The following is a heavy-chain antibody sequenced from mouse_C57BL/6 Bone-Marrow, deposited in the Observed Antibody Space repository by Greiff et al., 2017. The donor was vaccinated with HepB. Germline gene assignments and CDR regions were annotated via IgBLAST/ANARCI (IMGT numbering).Heavy chain of an antibody. V-gene: IGHV5-16*01. CDR3: ARWYGSSYDAMDY. J-gene: IGHJ4*01. CDR1: GFTFSDYY. CDR2: INYDGSST. D-gene: IGHD1-1*01. Sequence: DVHLVESEGGLVQPGRSMKLSCTASGFTFSDYYMAWVRQVPEKGLEWVANINYDGSSTYYLDSLKSRFIISRDNAKNILYLQMSSLKSEDTATYYCARWYGSSYDAMDYWGQGTSVTVSS.